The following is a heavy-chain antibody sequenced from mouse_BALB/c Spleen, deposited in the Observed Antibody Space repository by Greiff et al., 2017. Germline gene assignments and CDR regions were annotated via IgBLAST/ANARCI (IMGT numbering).Heavy chain of an antibody. Sequence: VQLQQSGPELVKPGASVKMSCKASGYTFTSYVMHWVKQKPGQGLEWIGYINPYNDGTKYNEKFKGKATLTSDKSSSTAYMELSSLTSEDSAVYYCARLRNWENYYAMDYWGQGTSVTVSS. V-gene: IGHV1-14*01. D-gene: IGHD4-1*01. CDR3: ARLRNWENYYAMDY. CDR1: GYTFTSYV. CDR2: INPYNDGT. J-gene: IGHJ4*01.